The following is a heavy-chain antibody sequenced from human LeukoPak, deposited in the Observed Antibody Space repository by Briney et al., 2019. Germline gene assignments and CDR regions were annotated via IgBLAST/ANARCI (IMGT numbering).Heavy chain of an antibody. V-gene: IGHV3-53*01. CDR3: ASAYSSSYPDY. J-gene: IGHJ4*02. CDR1: GFTVSSNY. Sequence: GSLRLSCAASGFTVSSNYMSWVRQAPGKGLEWVSVIYSGGSTYYADSVKGRFTISRDNSKNTLYLQMNSLRAEDTAVYYCASAYSSSYPDYWGQGTLVTVSS. D-gene: IGHD6-6*01. CDR2: IYSGGST.